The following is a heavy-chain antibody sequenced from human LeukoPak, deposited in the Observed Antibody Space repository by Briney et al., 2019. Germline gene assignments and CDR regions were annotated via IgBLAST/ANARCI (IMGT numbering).Heavy chain of an antibody. V-gene: IGHV1-18*04. CDR3: ARAENWFDP. CDR1: GYTFTSYY. J-gene: IGHJ5*02. CDR2: ISAYNGNT. Sequence: GASVKVSCKASGYTFTSYYMHWVRQAPGQGLEWMGWISAYNGNTNYAQKLQGRVTITTDESTSTAYMELSSLRSEDTAVYYCARAENWFDPWGQGTLVTVSS.